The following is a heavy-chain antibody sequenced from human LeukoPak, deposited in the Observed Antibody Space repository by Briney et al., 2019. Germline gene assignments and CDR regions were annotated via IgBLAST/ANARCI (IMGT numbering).Heavy chain of an antibody. D-gene: IGHD6-19*01. V-gene: IGHV4-59*08. CDR2: IYYSGST. CDR1: GGSISSYY. J-gene: IGHJ4*02. CDR3: ARSPYSSGWTIDY. Sequence: PSETLSLTCTVSGGSISSYYWSWIRQPPGKGLEWIGYIYYSGSTNYNPSLKSRVTISVDTSKNQFSLKLSSVTAADTAVYYCARSPYSSGWTIDYRGQGTLVTVSS.